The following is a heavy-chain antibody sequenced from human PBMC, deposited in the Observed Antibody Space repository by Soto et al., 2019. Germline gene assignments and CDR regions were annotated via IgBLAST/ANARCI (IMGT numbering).Heavy chain of an antibody. D-gene: IGHD3-10*01. J-gene: IGHJ4*02. CDR1: CDSIRSSNR. CDR2: IYHSGST. CDR3: ARDSGGGPYYYFAS. V-gene: IGHV4-4*02. Sequence: PSETLSLTCAVSCDSIRSSNRRSWVRQPPGKGLEWIGEIYHSGSTYYNPSLKSRVTISVDTSKNQFSLKLRSVPAADTPVYSCARDSGGGPYYYFASRGQGTLVTVPS.